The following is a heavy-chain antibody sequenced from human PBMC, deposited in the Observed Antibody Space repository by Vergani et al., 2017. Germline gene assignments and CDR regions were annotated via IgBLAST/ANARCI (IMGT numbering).Heavy chain of an antibody. CDR3: ARERELLGAFDI. V-gene: IGHV3-33*01. CDR2: IWYDGSNK. CDR1: GFTFSSYG. J-gene: IGHJ3*02. Sequence: QVQLVESGGGVVQPGRSLRLPCAASGFTFSSYGMHWVRQAPGKGLEWVAVIWYDGSNKYYADSVKGRFTISRDNSKNTLYLQMNSLRAEDTAVYYCARERELLGAFDIWGQGTMVTVSS. D-gene: IGHD1-26*01.